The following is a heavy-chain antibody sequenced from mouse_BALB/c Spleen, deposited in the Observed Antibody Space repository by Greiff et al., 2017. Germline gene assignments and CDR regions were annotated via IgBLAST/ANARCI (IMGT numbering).Heavy chain of an antibody. J-gene: IGHJ3*01. CDR1: GYAFTNYL. Sequence: QVQLKESGAELVRPGTSVKVSCKASGYAFTNYLIEWVKQRPGQGLEWIGVINPGSGGTNYNEKFKGKATLTADKSSSTAYMQLSSLTSDDSAVYFCARGEYDGYYPAGFGYLGQGTLVTVSA. V-gene: IGHV1-54*01. D-gene: IGHD2-3*01. CDR2: INPGSGGT. CDR3: ARGEYDGYYPAGFGY.